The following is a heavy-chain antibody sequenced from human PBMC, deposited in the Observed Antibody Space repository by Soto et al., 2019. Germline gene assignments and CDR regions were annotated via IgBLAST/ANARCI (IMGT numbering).Heavy chain of an antibody. D-gene: IGHD6-19*01. Sequence: QVQLVESGGGVVQPGRSLRLSCAASGFTFSSYGMHWVRQAPGKVLEWVAVISYDGSNTYYADSVKGRFTISRDNSKNTLYLQMNSLRAEDTAVYYCAKDGNVYSSGWYAPSLDYWGQGTLVTVSS. CDR3: AKDGNVYSSGWYAPSLDY. J-gene: IGHJ4*02. CDR2: ISYDGSNT. V-gene: IGHV3-30*18. CDR1: GFTFSSYG.